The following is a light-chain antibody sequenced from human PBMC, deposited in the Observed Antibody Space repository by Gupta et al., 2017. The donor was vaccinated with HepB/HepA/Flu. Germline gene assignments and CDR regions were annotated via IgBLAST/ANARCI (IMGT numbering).Light chain of an antibody. V-gene: IGLV2-23*02. J-gene: IGLJ3*02. CDR1: SSDVGNYDH. CDR3: CSYAGHIIWV. CDR2: EVS. Sequence: QSALTQPASVSGSPGQSITISCTGSSSDVGNYDHVSWYQQHPGKAPKLMIYEVSKRPSGISYRFSGSKSGNTASLTISGLQAEDEADYYCCSYAGHIIWVFGGGTKLTVL.